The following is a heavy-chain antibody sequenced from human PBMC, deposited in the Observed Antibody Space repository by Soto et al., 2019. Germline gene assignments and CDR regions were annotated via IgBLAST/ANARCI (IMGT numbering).Heavy chain of an antibody. D-gene: IGHD5-18*01. CDR2: IYYTGTT. J-gene: IGHJ4*02. CDR1: GGSFSSCDYY. V-gene: IGHV4-30-4*01. Sequence: LSLTFTVSGGSFSSCDYYWSWSRQTPGKGLEWIGYIYYTGTTYYSPSLQSRVTISLDTSKKQFSLQLNSVTAADTAVYYCARVRAYSYGYEDYWGQGTLVTVSS. CDR3: ARVRAYSYGYEDY.